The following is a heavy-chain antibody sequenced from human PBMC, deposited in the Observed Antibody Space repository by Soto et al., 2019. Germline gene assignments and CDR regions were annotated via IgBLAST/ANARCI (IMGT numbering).Heavy chain of an antibody. CDR1: GFTVSSNY. CDR3: ARDCIAVAGKLPYYYMDV. Sequence: GGSLRLSCAASGFTVSSNYMSWVRQAPGKGLEWVSVIYSGGSTYYTDSVKGRFTISRDNSKNTLYLQMNSLRAEDTAVYYCARDCIAVAGKLPYYYMDVWGKGTTVTVSS. J-gene: IGHJ6*03. V-gene: IGHV3-66*01. D-gene: IGHD6-19*01. CDR2: IYSGGST.